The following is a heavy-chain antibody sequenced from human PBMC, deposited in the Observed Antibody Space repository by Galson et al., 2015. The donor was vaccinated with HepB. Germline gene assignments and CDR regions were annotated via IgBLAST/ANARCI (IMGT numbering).Heavy chain of an antibody. Sequence: SVKVSCKASGYTFPGYNIHWVRQAPGQGLEWMGLMNPNTGGTDYAQKFQGRVTTTRDTSISTAYMELSRLTSDDTAVYYCAGEVVAAHNWFSPWGQETLVTVS. CDR1: GYTFPGYN. J-gene: IGHJ5*02. CDR3: AGEVVAAHNWFSP. D-gene: IGHD2-15*01. V-gene: IGHV1-2*06. CDR2: MNPNTGGT.